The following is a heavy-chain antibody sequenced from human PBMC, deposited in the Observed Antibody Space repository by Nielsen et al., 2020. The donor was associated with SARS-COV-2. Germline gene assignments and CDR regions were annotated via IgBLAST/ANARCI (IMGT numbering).Heavy chain of an antibody. D-gene: IGHD1-14*01. CDR2: TYYRSKWYN. CDR1: GDSVSSNSAA. V-gene: IGHV6-1*01. J-gene: IGHJ3*02. Sequence: QTLSLTRAIFGDSVSSNSAAWNWLRQSPSRGLEWLGRTYYRSKWYNDYAVSVKSRITINPDTSKNQFSLQLNSVTPEDTAVYYCARGCVHRAFDIWGQGTMVTVSS. CDR3: ARGCVHRAFDI.